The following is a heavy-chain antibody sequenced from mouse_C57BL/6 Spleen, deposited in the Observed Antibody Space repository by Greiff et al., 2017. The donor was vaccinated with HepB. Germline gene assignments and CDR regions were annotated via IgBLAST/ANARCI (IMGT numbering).Heavy chain of an antibody. CDR1: GFTFSSYT. V-gene: IGHV5-9*01. J-gene: IGHJ4*01. CDR2: ISGGGGNT. Sequence: EVQGVESGGGLVKPGGSLKLSCAASGFTFSSYTMSWVRQTPEKRLEWVATISGGGGNTYYPDSVKGRFTISRDNAKNTLYLQMSSLRSEDTALYYCAENPYYAIDYWGQGTSVTVSS. CDR3: AENPYYAIDY.